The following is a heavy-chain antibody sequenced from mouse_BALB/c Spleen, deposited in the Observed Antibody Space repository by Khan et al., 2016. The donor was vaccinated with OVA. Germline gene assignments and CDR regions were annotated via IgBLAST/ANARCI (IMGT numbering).Heavy chain of an antibody. D-gene: IGHD2-10*01. J-gene: IGHJ3*01. Sequence: EVELVESGGGLVKPGGSLKLSCEVSGFAFNSYDMSWVRQTPEKRLEWVATISSTGSYTYYPGSVKGRFTISRDTARNTLYLQMSSLRSEDTALYYCTRQSYYGNPWLTYWGQGTLVTVSA. CDR3: TRQSYYGNPWLTY. CDR1: GFAFNSYD. CDR2: ISSTGSYT. V-gene: IGHV5-9*02.